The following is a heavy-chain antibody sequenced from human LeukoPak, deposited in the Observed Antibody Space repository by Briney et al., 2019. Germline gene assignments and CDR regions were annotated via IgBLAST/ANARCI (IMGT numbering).Heavy chain of an antibody. J-gene: IGHJ2*01. V-gene: IGHV1-18*01. CDR1: GYTFTSYG. CDR2: ISAYNGNT. D-gene: IGHD3-22*01. Sequence: GASVKVSCKASGYTFTSYGISWVRQAPGQGLEWMGWISAYNGNTNYAQKLQGRVTMTTDTSTSTAYMELRSLRSDDTAVYYCARDNQIYSSGYHPHWYFDLWGRGTLVTVSS. CDR3: ARDNQIYSSGYHPHWYFDL.